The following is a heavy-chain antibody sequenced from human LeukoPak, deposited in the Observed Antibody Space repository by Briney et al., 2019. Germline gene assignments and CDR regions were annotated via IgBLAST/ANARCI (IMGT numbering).Heavy chain of an antibody. D-gene: IGHD2-2*01. Sequence: SETLSLTCAVSGVSFGRYSWTWIRQSPGKGLECIGEINFSGYTRYNPSLKSRVTMSVDTSKNQFSLKLASVTAADTAIYFCARVGSTPAKFDHWGQGTLVTVSS. CDR2: INFSGYT. J-gene: IGHJ4*02. CDR3: ARVGSTPAKFDH. V-gene: IGHV4-34*01. CDR1: GVSFGRYS.